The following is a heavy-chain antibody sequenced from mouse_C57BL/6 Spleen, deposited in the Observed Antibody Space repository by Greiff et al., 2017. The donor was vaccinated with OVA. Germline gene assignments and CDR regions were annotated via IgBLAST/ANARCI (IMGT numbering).Heavy chain of an antibody. CDR3: ARQMDY. V-gene: IGHV1-69*01. CDR2: IDPSDSYT. CDR1: GYTFTSYW. J-gene: IGHJ4*01. Sequence: QVQLQQPGAELVMPGASVKLSCEASGYTFTSYWMHWVKQRPGQGLEWIGEIDPSDSYTNYNQKFKGKSTLTVDKSSSTAYMQLSSLTSEDSAVYYCARQMDYWGQGTSVTVSS.